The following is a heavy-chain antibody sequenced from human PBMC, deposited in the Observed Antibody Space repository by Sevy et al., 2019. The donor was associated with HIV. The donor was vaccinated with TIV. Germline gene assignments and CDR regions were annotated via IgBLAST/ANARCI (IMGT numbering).Heavy chain of an antibody. V-gene: IGHV1-8*01. J-gene: IGHJ6*02. Sequence: APVKVSCKASGYTFTSYDINWVRQATGQGLEWMGWMNPNSGNTGYAQKFQGRVTMTRNTSISTAYMELSSLRSEDTAVYYCARGPRGGNSHYYYYYGMDVWGQGTTVTVSS. CDR2: MNPNSGNT. D-gene: IGHD2-21*02. CDR1: GYTFTSYD. CDR3: ARGPRGGNSHYYYYYGMDV.